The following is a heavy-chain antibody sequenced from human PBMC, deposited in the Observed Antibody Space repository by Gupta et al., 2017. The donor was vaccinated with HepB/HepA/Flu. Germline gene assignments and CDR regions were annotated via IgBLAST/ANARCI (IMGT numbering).Heavy chain of an antibody. V-gene: IGHV4-34*01. CDR3: ARGRVPISNYDILTGPRTYYFDY. Sequence: VPLPQWGARLVQPSETPSLSCAFSGGSFNGFSLRRFLQPPGEGLGWIGEINHSGSTNYNPSLKSRVTISVDTSKNQFSLKLSSVTAADTAVYYCARGRVPISNYDILTGPRTYYFDYWGQGTLVTVSS. D-gene: IGHD3-9*01. J-gene: IGHJ4*02. CDR1: GGSFNGFS. CDR2: INHSGST.